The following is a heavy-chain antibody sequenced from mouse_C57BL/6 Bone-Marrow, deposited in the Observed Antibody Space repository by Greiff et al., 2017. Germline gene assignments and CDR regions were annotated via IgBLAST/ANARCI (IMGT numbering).Heavy chain of an antibody. D-gene: IGHD2-5*01. V-gene: IGHV1-62-2*01. J-gene: IGHJ2*01. CDR2: FYPGRGSI. Sequence: QVQLQQSGAELVKPGASVKLSCKASGYTFTEYTIHWVKQRSGQGLEWIGWFYPGRGSIKYNEKFKDKATLTADKSSSTVYMELSRLTSEDSAVYFCARREDRSYYSNFYFDYWGQGTTRTVSS. CDR3: ARREDRSYYSNFYFDY. CDR1: GYTFTEYT.